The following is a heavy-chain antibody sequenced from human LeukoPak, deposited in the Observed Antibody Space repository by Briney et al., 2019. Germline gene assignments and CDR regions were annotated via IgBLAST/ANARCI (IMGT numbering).Heavy chain of an antibody. CDR1: GFTFSDYY. Sequence: GGSLRLSCAASGFTFSDYYMTWIRQAPGKGLEWVSYITGRGTNTNYADSVKGRFTISRDNAKNSLYLQMYSLRAEDTAVYYCGRGNYGVVVWGQGTTVTVSS. CDR2: ITGRGTNT. J-gene: IGHJ6*02. CDR3: GRGNYGVVV. V-gene: IGHV3-11*05.